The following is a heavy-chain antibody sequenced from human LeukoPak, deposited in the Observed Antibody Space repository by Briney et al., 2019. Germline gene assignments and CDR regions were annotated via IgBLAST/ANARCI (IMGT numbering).Heavy chain of an antibody. J-gene: IGHJ4*02. Sequence: PGGSLRLSCAASGFTFSSYWMSWVRQAPGKGLEWVANIKQDGSEKYYVDSVKGRFTISRDNAKNSLYLQMNSLRAEDTAVYYCARVYYDFWSGGYYFDYWGQGTLVTVSS. V-gene: IGHV3-7*01. CDR3: ARVYYDFWSGGYYFDY. D-gene: IGHD3-3*01. CDR2: IKQDGSEK. CDR1: GFTFSSYW.